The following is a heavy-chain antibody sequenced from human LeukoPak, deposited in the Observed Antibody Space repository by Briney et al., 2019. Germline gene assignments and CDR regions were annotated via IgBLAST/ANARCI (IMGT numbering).Heavy chain of an antibody. CDR1: GFMFNTYG. J-gene: IGHJ4*02. D-gene: IGHD1-26*01. V-gene: IGHV3-30*02. CDR2: IHYDESQE. Sequence: GGSLRLSCAASGFMFNTYGMHWVRQAPGKGLEWVAFIHYDESQEHYADSVKGRFTISRDNSKNTLYLQMNSLRAEDTAVYYCARGLVGADYWGQGTLVTVSS. CDR3: ARGLVGADY.